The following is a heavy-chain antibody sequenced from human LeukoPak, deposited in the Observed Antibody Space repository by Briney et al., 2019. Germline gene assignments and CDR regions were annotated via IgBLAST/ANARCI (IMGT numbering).Heavy chain of an antibody. V-gene: IGHV3-9*01. J-gene: IGHJ4*02. CDR3: ARGLVRNDAN. CDR2: ISWNSGSI. D-gene: IGHD1-1*01. CDR1: GFTFDDYA. Sequence: PGGSLRLSCAASGFTFDDYAMHWVRQAPGKGLEWVSGISWNSGSIGYADSVKGRFTISRDNAKNSLYLQMNSLRAEDTALYYCARGLVRNDANWGQGTLVTVSS.